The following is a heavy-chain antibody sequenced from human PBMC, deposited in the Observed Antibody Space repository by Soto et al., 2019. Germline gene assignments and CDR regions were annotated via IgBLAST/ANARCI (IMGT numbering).Heavy chain of an antibody. D-gene: IGHD2-15*01. Sequence: PGGSLRLSCAASGSTFSNYAMSWVRQAPGKGLEWVSAISRGGENTFYADSVRGRFTISRDNSQTTLYLQMNSLRADDTAVYYCARLPSGLAGPTWGQGALVTVSS. V-gene: IGHV3-23*01. J-gene: IGHJ5*02. CDR2: ISRGGENT. CDR1: GSTFSNYA. CDR3: ARLPSGLAGPT.